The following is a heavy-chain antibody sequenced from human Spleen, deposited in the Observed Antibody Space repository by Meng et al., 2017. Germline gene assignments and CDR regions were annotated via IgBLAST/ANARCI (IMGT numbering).Heavy chain of an antibody. Sequence: PLQQWGVGLLKPSEPLSLTCVVSGGSFSDYYWSWIRQPPGKGLEWIGEINHSGSTNYNPSLESRATISVDTSQNNLSLKLSSVTAADSAVYYCARGPTTMAHDFDYWGQGTLVTVSS. CDR1: GGSFSDYY. J-gene: IGHJ4*02. V-gene: IGHV4-34*01. CDR3: ARGPTTMAHDFDY. D-gene: IGHD4-11*01. CDR2: INHSGST.